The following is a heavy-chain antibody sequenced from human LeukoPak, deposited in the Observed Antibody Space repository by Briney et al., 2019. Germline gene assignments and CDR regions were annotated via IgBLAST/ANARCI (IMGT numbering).Heavy chain of an antibody. CDR3: ARDTGSGSYYHY. CDR2: IYHSGNT. CDR1: GGSLSSGSYY. V-gene: IGHV4-61*02. Sequence: SETLSLTCTVSGGSLSSGSYYWRWIRQPAGTGLEWIGRIYHSGNTYYNPSLKSRVTISVDTSKNQFSLKLSSVTAADTAVYYCARDTGSGSYYHYWGQGTLVTVSS. J-gene: IGHJ4*02. D-gene: IGHD3-10*01.